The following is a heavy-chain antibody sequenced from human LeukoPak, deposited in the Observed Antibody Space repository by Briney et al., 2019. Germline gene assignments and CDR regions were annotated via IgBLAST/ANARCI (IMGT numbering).Heavy chain of an antibody. D-gene: IGHD3-16*02. CDR3: ARAGRRYYDYVWGSYRFDY. V-gene: IGHV1-69*04. CDR2: IIPILGIA. CDR1: GGTFSSYA. Sequence: SVKVSCKASGGTFSSYAISWVRQAPGQGLEWVGRIIPILGIANYAQKFQGRVTITADKSTSTAYMELSSLRSEDTAVYYCARAGRRYYDYVWGSYRFDYWGQGTLVTVSS. J-gene: IGHJ4*02.